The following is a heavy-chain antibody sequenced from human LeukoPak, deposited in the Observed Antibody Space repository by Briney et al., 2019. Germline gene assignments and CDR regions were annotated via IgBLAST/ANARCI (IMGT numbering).Heavy chain of an antibody. V-gene: IGHV1-46*01. CDR3: ARESEADGFGCFDY. Sequence: ASVKVSCKVSGYTLAELSMHWVRQAPGQGLGWMGIINPGGGSTTYAQKFQDRVTMTRDMSTSTLYMELSSLRSEDTAVYYCARESEADGFGCFDYWGQGTLVTVSS. CDR1: GYTLAELS. D-gene: IGHD3-16*01. CDR2: INPGGGST. J-gene: IGHJ4*02.